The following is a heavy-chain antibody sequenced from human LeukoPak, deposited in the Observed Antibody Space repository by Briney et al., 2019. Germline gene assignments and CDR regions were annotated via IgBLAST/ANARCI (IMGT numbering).Heavy chain of an antibody. J-gene: IGHJ4*02. CDR1: GYTFPSYF. CDR2: INPTGGST. V-gene: IGHV1-46*01. Sequence: ASVKVSCKASGYTFPSYFMHRVRQAPGQGLEWMGIINPTGGSTTYAQKFQGRVAMTRDTSTSTVYMELSSLRSDDTAVYYCARTAARRFDYWGQGTLVTVSS. D-gene: IGHD6-6*01. CDR3: ARTAARRFDY.